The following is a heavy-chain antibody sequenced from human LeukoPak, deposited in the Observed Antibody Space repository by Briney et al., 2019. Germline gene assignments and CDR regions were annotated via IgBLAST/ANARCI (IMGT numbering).Heavy chain of an antibody. CDR3: ARDLSPFGVGY. CDR2: ISSSSSYI. V-gene: IGHV3-21*01. Sequence: GGSLRLSCAASGFTFSSYSMTWVRQAPGKGLEWVSSISSSSSYIYYADSVKGRFTISRDNAKNSLYLQMNSLRAEDTAVYYCARDLSPFGVGYWGQGTLVTVSS. J-gene: IGHJ4*02. CDR1: GFTFSSYS. D-gene: IGHD3-3*01.